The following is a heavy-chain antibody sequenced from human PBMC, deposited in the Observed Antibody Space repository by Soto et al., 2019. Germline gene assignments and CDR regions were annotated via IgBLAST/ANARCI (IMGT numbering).Heavy chain of an antibody. CDR3: ARGLFSETHYSGGWYFFDY. V-gene: IGHV4-31*03. Sequence: SETLSLTCTVSGGSISSGGYFWSWIRQHPGKGLEWIGFIYYSGSTYYNPSLKSRVTISVDTSNNEFFLELSSVTAADTAVYYCARGLFSETHYSGGWYFFDYWGQGTLVTVSS. J-gene: IGHJ4*02. CDR1: GGSISSGGYF. D-gene: IGHD1-26*01. CDR2: IYYSGST.